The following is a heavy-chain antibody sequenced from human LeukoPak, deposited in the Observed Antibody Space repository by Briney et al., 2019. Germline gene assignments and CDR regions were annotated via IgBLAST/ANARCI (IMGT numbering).Heavy chain of an antibody. CDR3: ARDLSLPRHVQAAAVRNGWFDP. CDR1: GGSISSYY. Sequence: PSETLSLTCTVSGGSISSYYWSWIRQPPGKGLEWIGYIYYSGSTNYNPSLKSRVTISVDTSKNQFSLKLSSVTAADTAVYYCARDLSLPRHVQAAAVRNGWFDPWGQGTLVTVSS. D-gene: IGHD6-13*01. J-gene: IGHJ5*02. CDR2: IYYSGST. V-gene: IGHV4-59*01.